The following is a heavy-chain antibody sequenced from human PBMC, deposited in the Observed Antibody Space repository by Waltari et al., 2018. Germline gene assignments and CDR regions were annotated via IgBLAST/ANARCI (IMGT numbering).Heavy chain of an antibody. CDR3: VRGPDSRGGKRHGMDV. J-gene: IGHJ6*02. D-gene: IGHD3-16*01. V-gene: IGHV3-66*01. CDR1: GFTVSGNY. Sequence: EVQMVESGGGLVQPGGSLRLSCAVSGFTVSGNYMSWVRQAPGKGLGWVSVIYNDGRKNNADSGKGRCNIPKDNSKNTLDLLMNSLRAEETAVYYCVRGPDSRGGKRHGMDVWGQGTMVTVSS. CDR2: IYNDGRK.